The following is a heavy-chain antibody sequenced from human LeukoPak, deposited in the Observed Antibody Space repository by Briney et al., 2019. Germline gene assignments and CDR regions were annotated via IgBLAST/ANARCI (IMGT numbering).Heavy chain of an antibody. CDR1: GGSISSSNW. V-gene: IGHV4-4*02. D-gene: IGHD6-13*01. Sequence: SGTLSLTCAVSGGSISSSNWWSWVRQPPGKGLEWIGSIYYSGSTYYNPSLKSRVTISVDTSKNQFSLKLSSVTAADTAVYYCARAGSIAAAGTSGWFDPWGQGTLVTVSS. J-gene: IGHJ5*02. CDR2: IYYSGST. CDR3: ARAGSIAAAGTSGWFDP.